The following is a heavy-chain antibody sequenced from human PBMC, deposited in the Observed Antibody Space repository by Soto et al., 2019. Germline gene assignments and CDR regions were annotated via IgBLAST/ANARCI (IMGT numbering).Heavy chain of an antibody. Sequence: QVQLQESGPGLVKPSGTLSLTCAVSGGSISSSNWWSWVRQPPGKGLEWIGEIYHSGSTNYNPSLKSRVTISVXKSTNXXSLKLSSVTAADTAVYYCARGRITMIVVDVQELDYWGQGTLVTVSS. D-gene: IGHD3-22*01. CDR2: IYHSGST. J-gene: IGHJ4*02. V-gene: IGHV4-4*02. CDR3: ARGRITMIVVDVQELDY. CDR1: GGSISSSNW.